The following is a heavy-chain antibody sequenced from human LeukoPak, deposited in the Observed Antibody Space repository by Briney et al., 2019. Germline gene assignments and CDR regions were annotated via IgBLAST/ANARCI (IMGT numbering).Heavy chain of an antibody. Sequence: SETLSLTCAVYGGSFSGYYWSWIRQPPGKGLEWIGEINHSGSTNYNPSLKSRVTISVDTSKNQFSLKLSSVTAADTAVYYCARGQQLEAYFDYWGQGTLATVSS. CDR2: INHSGST. CDR1: GGSFSGYY. D-gene: IGHD6-13*01. J-gene: IGHJ4*02. V-gene: IGHV4-34*01. CDR3: ARGQQLEAYFDY.